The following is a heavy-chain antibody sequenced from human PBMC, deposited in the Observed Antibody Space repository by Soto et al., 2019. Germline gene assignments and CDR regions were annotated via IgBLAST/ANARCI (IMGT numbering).Heavy chain of an antibody. CDR2: IWYDGSNK. D-gene: IGHD3-3*01. Sequence: PGGSLRLSCAASGFTFSSYGMHWVRQAPGKGLEWVAVIWYDGSNKYYADSVKGRFTISRDNSKNTLYLQMNSLRAEDTAVYYCARDFGVNWFDPWGQGTLVTVSS. V-gene: IGHV3-33*01. J-gene: IGHJ5*02. CDR1: GFTFSSYG. CDR3: ARDFGVNWFDP.